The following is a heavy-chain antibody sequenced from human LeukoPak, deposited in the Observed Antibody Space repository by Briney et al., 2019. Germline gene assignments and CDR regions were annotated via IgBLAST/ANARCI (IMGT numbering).Heavy chain of an antibody. CDR2: INHSGST. Sequence: SETLSLTCAVYGGSFSGYYWSWIRQPPGKGLEWIGEINHSGSTNYNPSLKSRVTISVDTSKNQFSLKLSSVTAADTAVYYCARIRKPAAVGIAAAGTYYYMDVWGKGTTVTVS. CDR3: ARIRKPAAVGIAAAGTYYYMDV. D-gene: IGHD6-13*01. CDR1: GGSFSGYY. J-gene: IGHJ6*03. V-gene: IGHV4-34*01.